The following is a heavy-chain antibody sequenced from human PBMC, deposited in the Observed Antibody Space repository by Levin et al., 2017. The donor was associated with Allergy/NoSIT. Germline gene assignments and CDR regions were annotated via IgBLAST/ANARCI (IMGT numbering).Heavy chain of an antibody. Sequence: PSETLSLTCTVSGGSISTYYWSWIRQPPGKGLEWIGYVYYSGGTTYNPSLKSRVTILVDTSKNQFSLKLRSVTAADTAVYYCARDGSGNFYNWFDPWGQGTLVTVSS. CDR3: ARDGSGNFYNWFDP. D-gene: IGHD3-10*01. CDR2: VYYSGGT. V-gene: IGHV4-59*01. J-gene: IGHJ5*02. CDR1: GGSISTYY.